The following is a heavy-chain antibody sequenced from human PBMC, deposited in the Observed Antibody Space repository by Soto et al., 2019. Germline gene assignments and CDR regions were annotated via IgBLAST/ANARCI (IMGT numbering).Heavy chain of an antibody. V-gene: IGHV1-3*01. CDR1: GYTFTSYA. Sequence: ASVKVSCKASGYTFTSYAMHWVRQAPGQRLEWMGWINAGNGNTKYSQKFQGRVTITRDTSASTAYMELSSLRSEDTAVYYCARGGVPLTGYYLSPSNIDYSGQGTLVTVST. CDR2: INAGNGNT. CDR3: ARGGVPLTGYYLSPSNIDY. D-gene: IGHD3-9*01. J-gene: IGHJ4*02.